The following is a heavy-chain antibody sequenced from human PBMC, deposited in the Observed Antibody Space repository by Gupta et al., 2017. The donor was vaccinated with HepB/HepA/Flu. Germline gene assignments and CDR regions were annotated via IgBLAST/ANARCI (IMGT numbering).Heavy chain of an antibody. D-gene: IGHD4-17*01. CDR3: ARAHDYGDYGFQH. J-gene: IGHJ1*01. Sequence: QVQLVESGGGVVQPGRSLRLSCAASGFTFSSYALHWVRQAPGKGLEWVAVISYDGSNKYYADSVKGRFTTSRDNSKNTLYLQMNSLRAEDTAVYYCARAHDYGDYGFQHWGQGTLVTVSS. CDR2: ISYDGSNK. V-gene: IGHV3-30-3*01. CDR1: GFTFSSYA.